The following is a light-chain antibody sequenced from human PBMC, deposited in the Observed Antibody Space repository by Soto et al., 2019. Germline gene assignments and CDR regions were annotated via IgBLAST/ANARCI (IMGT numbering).Light chain of an antibody. V-gene: IGKV1-5*03. CDR3: QQSYSTPPT. Sequence: DTQMTQSPSILSSSFGDSVTITCRASQTIYSWLAWYQQKTGQAPRILIHKESTVETGVPSRFSGSGYGTDLNLTISSLQPEDFATYYCQQSYSTPPTCGQGTKVDIK. J-gene: IGKJ1*01. CDR2: KES. CDR1: QTIYSW.